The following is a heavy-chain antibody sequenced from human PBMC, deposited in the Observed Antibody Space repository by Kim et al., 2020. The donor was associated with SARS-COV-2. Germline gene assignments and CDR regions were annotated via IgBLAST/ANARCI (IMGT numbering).Heavy chain of an antibody. D-gene: IGHD5-12*01. CDR2: ISYDGSNK. CDR3: ARGGYGLRYHYYGMDV. CDR1: GFTFSSYA. Sequence: GGSLRLSCAASGFTFSSYAMHWVRQAPGKGLEWVAVISYDGSNKYYADSVKGRFTISRDNSKNTLYLQMNSLRAEDTAVYYCARGGYGLRYHYYGMDVWGQGTTVTVSS. V-gene: IGHV3-30*04. J-gene: IGHJ6*02.